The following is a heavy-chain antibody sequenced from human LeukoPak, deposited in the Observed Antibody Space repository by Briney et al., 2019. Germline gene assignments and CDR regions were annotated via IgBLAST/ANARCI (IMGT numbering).Heavy chain of an antibody. J-gene: IGHJ4*02. CDR1: GFTFSSYS. CDR3: ARGDSSGYKGVTFDY. Sequence: KPGGSLRLSCAASGFTFSSYSMNWVRQAPGKGLEWVSSISSSSSYIYYADSVKGRFTISRDNAKNSLYLQMNSLRAEDTAVYYCARGDSSGYKGVTFDYWGQGTLATVSS. V-gene: IGHV3-21*01. D-gene: IGHD3-22*01. CDR2: ISSSSSYI.